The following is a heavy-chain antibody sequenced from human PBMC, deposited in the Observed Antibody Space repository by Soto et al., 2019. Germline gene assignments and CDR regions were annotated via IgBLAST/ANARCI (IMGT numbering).Heavy chain of an antibody. D-gene: IGHD3-10*01. J-gene: IGHJ5*02. CDR1: VLSISSGSCY. Sequence: PSATXSLTCTVSVLSISSGSCYLGGIRQRPGDGLDWIGHIYYTGSTYYNPSLESRVIMSVDTPKKNFSLKLNSVTVAATAIYYCARGRNYWVGEYTQRWLETSGPGIRVTV. CDR2: IYYTGST. V-gene: IGHV4-31*03. CDR3: ARGRNYWVGEYTQRWLET.